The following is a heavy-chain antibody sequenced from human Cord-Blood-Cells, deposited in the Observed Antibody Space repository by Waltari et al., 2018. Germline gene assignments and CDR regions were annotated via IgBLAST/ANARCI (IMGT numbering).Heavy chain of an antibody. Sequence: QVQLQQWGAGLLKPSETLSLTCAAYGGSSSGYYWSWIRQPPGKGLEWIGKINHSGSTNYNPSLKSRVTISVDTSKNQFSLKLSSVTAADTAVYYCAREGSMVRGVITWFDPWGQGTLVTVSS. CDR3: AREGSMVRGVITWFDP. CDR2: INHSGST. CDR1: GGSSSGYY. J-gene: IGHJ5*02. V-gene: IGHV4-34*01. D-gene: IGHD3-10*01.